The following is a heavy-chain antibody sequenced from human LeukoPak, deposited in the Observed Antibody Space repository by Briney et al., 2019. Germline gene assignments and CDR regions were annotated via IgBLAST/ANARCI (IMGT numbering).Heavy chain of an antibody. CDR1: GYTFTSYG. D-gene: IGHD6-19*01. Sequence: ASVKVSCKASGYTFTSYGISWVRQAPGQGLEWMGGIIPIFGTANYAQKFQGRVTITADESTSTAYMELSSLRSEDTAVYYCARSPLDGQNRVAVAGTIFDYWGQGTLVTVSS. J-gene: IGHJ4*02. CDR2: IIPIFGTA. CDR3: ARSPLDGQNRVAVAGTIFDY. V-gene: IGHV1-69*13.